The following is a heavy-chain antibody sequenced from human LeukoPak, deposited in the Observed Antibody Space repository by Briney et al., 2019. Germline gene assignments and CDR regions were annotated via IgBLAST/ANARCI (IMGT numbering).Heavy chain of an antibody. CDR3: AAPLVVPAANMDEDAFDI. J-gene: IGHJ3*02. D-gene: IGHD2-2*01. CDR1: GYTFTGYY. CDR2: INPNSGGT. V-gene: IGHV1-2*06. Sequence: ASVKVSCKASGYTFTGYYMHWVRQAPGQGLEWMGRINPNSGGTNYAQKFQGRVTMTRDTSISTAYMELSRLRSDDTAVYHCAAPLVVPAANMDEDAFDIWGQGTMVTVSS.